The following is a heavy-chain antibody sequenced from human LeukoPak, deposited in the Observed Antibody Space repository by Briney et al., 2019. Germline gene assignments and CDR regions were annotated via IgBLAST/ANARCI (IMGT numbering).Heavy chain of an antibody. CDR3: ARGFRDYGGLEYFQH. CDR2: IRYDGSNK. D-gene: IGHD4-23*01. Sequence: GGSLRLSCAASGFTFSSYGMHWVRQAPGKGLEWVAFIRYDGSNKYYADSVKGRFTISRDNSKNTLYLQMNSLRAEDTAVYYCARGFRDYGGLEYFQHWGQGTLVTVSS. J-gene: IGHJ1*01. V-gene: IGHV3-30*02. CDR1: GFTFSSYG.